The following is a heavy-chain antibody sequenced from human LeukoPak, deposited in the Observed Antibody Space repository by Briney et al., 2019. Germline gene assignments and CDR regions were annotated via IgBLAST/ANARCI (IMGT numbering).Heavy chain of an antibody. D-gene: IGHD2-15*01. Sequence: SETLSLTCTVSGGSVSSGSYYWSWIRQPLGKGREWIVYIYYSGSTNYNRSLKSRVTISVDTSKNQFSLKLSSATAADTAVYYCARDPEYCSGGSCYSPYYYGMDVWGQGTTVTVSS. CDR3: ARDPEYCSGGSCYSPYYYGMDV. V-gene: IGHV4-61*01. J-gene: IGHJ6*02. CDR2: IYYSGST. CDR1: GGSVSSGSYY.